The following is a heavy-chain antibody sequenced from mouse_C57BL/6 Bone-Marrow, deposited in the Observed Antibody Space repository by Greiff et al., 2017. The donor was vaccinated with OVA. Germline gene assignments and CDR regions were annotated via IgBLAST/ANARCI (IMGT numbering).Heavy chain of an antibody. D-gene: IGHD2-1*01. Sequence: QVQLQQSGAELVRPGTSVQVSCKASGYAFTNYLIEWVKQRPGQGLEWIGVINPGSGGTNYNEKFKGKATLTADKSSSTAYMQLSSLTSEDSAVYFCARSLLRYFDVWGTGTTVTVSS. CDR3: ARSLLRYFDV. J-gene: IGHJ1*03. CDR1: GYAFTNYL. CDR2: INPGSGGT. V-gene: IGHV1-54*01.